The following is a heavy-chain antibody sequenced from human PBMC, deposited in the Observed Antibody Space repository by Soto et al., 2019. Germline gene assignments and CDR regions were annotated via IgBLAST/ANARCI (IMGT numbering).Heavy chain of an antibody. D-gene: IGHD2-15*01. CDR2: IKTNTEGGTT. J-gene: IGHJ6*02. CDR3: TTGSVEGV. Sequence: EVQLVESGGGFIYPGGSLRLSCAASGLTISNAWMNWVRQAPGKGLEWVGRIKTNTEGGTTDYAAAVKGRFTVSRDDSKNTLYLQMNRLRTEDTAVYYCTTGSVEGVWGQGTTVNVSS. CDR1: GLTISNAW. V-gene: IGHV3-15*07.